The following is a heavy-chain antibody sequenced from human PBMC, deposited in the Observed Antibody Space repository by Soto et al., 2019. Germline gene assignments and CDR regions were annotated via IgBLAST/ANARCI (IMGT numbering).Heavy chain of an antibody. J-gene: IGHJ4*02. Sequence: SETLSLTCTVSGGSISSYYCTWIRQHPGKGLEWIGNIHYNGNTKYSPSLKSRVTMSVDTSKNHFSLKLISVTTADTAVYFCAREGNLGRWIQPLDSWGQGTLVTVSS. CDR2: IHYNGNT. CDR3: AREGNLGRWIQPLDS. CDR1: GGSISSYY. V-gene: IGHV4-59*01. D-gene: IGHD2-2*03.